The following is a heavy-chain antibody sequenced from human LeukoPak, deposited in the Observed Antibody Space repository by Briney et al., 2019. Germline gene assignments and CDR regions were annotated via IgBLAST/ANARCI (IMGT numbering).Heavy chain of an antibody. Sequence: SETLSLTCTVSGGSISSYYWSWVRQPPGKGLEWIGYINYSGSSDYNPSLKSRVSFSVDTSKDQFFLRLSSVTAADTAVYYCGRRTYYDTLTGYNYWYFDLWGRGTLVTVSS. CDR1: GGSISSYY. J-gene: IGHJ2*01. CDR3: GRRTYYDTLTGYNYWYFDL. V-gene: IGHV4-59*01. CDR2: INYSGSS. D-gene: IGHD3-9*01.